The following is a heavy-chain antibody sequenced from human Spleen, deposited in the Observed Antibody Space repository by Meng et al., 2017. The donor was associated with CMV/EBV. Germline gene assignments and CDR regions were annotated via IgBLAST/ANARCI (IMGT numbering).Heavy chain of an antibody. CDR1: GFTFDDYA. D-gene: IGHD6-19*01. Sequence: SLKISCAASGFTFDDYAMHWVRQAPGKGLEWVSGITWSSNNIAYADSVKGRFTISRDNAKSSLYLQMNSLRAEDTAVYYCARVVAGDPYYYYYYGMDVWGQGTTVTVSS. V-gene: IGHV3-9*01. CDR3: ARVVAGDPYYYYYYGMDV. CDR2: ITWSSNNI. J-gene: IGHJ6*02.